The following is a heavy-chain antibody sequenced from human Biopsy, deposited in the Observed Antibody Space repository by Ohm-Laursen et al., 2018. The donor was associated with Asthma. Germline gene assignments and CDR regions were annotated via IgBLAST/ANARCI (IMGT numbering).Heavy chain of an antibody. D-gene: IGHD4-17*01. V-gene: IGHV4-31*03. CDR3: ARTTYGHDGFDP. CDR2: IHHSGTS. CDR1: GDSITSGGCC. Sequence: TLSLTCTVSGDSITSGGCCWNWIRQHPGKGLEWIGYIHHSGTSYFNPSLKSRVSFSRDTSKNQFSLRLSSVTAADTAMYYCARTTYGHDGFDPWGQGTLVTVSS. J-gene: IGHJ5*02.